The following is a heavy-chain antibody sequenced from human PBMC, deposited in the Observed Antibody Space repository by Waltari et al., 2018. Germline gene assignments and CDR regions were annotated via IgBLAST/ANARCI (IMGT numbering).Heavy chain of an antibody. J-gene: IGHJ5*02. CDR3: ARESGVFWA. Sequence: EVQLVESGGGLIQPGGSLRLSCAASGFTVRNNYMSWGRLAPGKGLEWVSLIYSTGGPSYADSVKGRFTISRDNSKNTLYLQMNSLRVEDTAVYYCARESGVFWAWGQGILVTVSS. V-gene: IGHV3-53*01. CDR1: GFTVRNNY. CDR2: IYSTGGP. D-gene: IGHD3-10*01.